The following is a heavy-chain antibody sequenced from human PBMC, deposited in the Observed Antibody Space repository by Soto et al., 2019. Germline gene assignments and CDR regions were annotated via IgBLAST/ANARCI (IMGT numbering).Heavy chain of an antibody. CDR3: AGGMTTVTYYYFDY. V-gene: IGHV1-18*01. CDR1: GYTFTSYG. J-gene: IGHJ4*02. CDR2: ISANNGNT. Sequence: GASVKVSCKASGYTFTSYGISWVRQAPGQGLEWMGWISANNGNTNYAQKLQGRVTMTTDESTSTAYMELSGLRSEDTAVYYCAGGMTTVTYYYFDYWGQGTLDTVSS. D-gene: IGHD4-17*01.